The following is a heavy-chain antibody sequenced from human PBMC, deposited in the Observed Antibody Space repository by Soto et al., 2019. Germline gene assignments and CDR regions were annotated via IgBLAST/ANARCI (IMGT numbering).Heavy chain of an antibody. CDR3: ASAAIPVAGRHPDF. CDR1: GYMFTGFY. Sequence: ASVKVSCKASGYMFTGFYLHWVRQAPGQGLEWMGWINPNNGVTTYAKNFQGRVTMTRDSSISTAYMELSSLRSDDTAVYFCASAAIPVAGRHPDFWGQGTVVTVSS. J-gene: IGHJ4*02. CDR2: INPNNGVT. D-gene: IGHD6-19*01. V-gene: IGHV1-2*02.